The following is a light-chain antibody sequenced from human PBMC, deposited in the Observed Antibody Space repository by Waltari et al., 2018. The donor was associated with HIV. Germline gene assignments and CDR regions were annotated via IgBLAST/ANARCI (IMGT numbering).Light chain of an antibody. CDR2: DAS. V-gene: IGKV1-39*01. Sequence: DIQMTQSPSSLSASVGDSVTITCRASQTVNNKLNWYQQKPGEAPKVVIYDASTLESGVPSRFRGGGSRTDFTLTITSLQLDDFATYFCQRSFSYPLTFGPGTKVDI. CDR1: QTVNNK. CDR3: QRSFSYPLT. J-gene: IGKJ3*01.